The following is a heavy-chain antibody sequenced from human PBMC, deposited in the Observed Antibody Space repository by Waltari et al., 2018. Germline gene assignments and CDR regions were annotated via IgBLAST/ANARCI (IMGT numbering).Heavy chain of an antibody. Sequence: QVQLVESGGGVVQPGRSLRLSCAASGFTFSSYAMHWVRQAPGKGLAWVAVISYDGSNKYYADSVKGRFTISRDNSKNTLYLQMNSLRAEDTAVYYCAREFDYWGQGTLVTVSS. CDR2: ISYDGSNK. J-gene: IGHJ4*02. CDR1: GFTFSSYA. CDR3: AREFDY. V-gene: IGHV3-30-3*01.